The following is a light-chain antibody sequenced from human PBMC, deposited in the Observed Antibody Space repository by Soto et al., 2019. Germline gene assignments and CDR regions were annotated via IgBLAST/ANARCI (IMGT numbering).Light chain of an antibody. CDR1: QSIRSY. Sequence: QVNNAPSSLCSFLIFKGTITFRASQSIRSYLNWVQQKPGKAPKLLIYAASNLQSGVPPRFSGSGSGKDFTLTIAALQPDDFATYYCHQSLSRTRRFGEGTKVEIK. CDR3: HQSLSRTRR. CDR2: AAS. J-gene: IGKJ4*01. V-gene: IGKV1-39*01.